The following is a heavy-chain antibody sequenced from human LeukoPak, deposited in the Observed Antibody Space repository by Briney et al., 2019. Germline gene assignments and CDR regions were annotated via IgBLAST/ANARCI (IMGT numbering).Heavy chain of an antibody. J-gene: IGHJ3*02. CDR3: ASPQEHGNDAFDI. CDR2: IYYSGST. CDR1: GGSISSSSYY. V-gene: IGHV4-39*01. Sequence: PSETLSLTCTVSGGSISSSSYYWGWIRQPPGKGLEWIGSIYYSGSTYYNPSLKSRVTISVDTSKNQFSLKLSSVTAADTAVYYCASPQEHGNDAFDIWGQGTMVTVSS. D-gene: IGHD1-26*01.